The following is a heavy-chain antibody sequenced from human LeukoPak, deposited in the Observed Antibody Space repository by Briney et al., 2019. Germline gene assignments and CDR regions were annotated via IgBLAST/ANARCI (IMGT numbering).Heavy chain of an antibody. CDR3: ARGPYTDY. CDR1: GFTFSSCS. Sequence: GGSLRLSCAASGFTFSSCSMNWVRQAPGKGLDWVSSISSSSSSIYYADSVKGRFTISRDNAKNSLSLQMNSLRAEDTAVYYCARGPYTDYWGQGTLVTVSS. CDR2: ISSSSSSI. J-gene: IGHJ4*02. D-gene: IGHD4-11*01. V-gene: IGHV3-21*01.